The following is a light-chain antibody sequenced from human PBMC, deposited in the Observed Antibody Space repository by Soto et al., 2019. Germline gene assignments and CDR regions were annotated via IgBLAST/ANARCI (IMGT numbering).Light chain of an antibody. Sequence: IVLTQSPATLSLSPGETATLSCRASQSVRNYLAWYQQKPGQAPKLLIYDASNSTTGIPARFSGSGSGTDFTLTISSLEPEDFAVYYCQQRSNWPPITFGQGTRLEIK. CDR1: QSVRNY. J-gene: IGKJ5*01. V-gene: IGKV3-11*01. CDR3: QQRSNWPPIT. CDR2: DAS.